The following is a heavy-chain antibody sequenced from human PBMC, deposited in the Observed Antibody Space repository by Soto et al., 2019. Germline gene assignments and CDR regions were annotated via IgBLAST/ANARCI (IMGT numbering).Heavy chain of an antibody. Sequence: ASETLSLTCPFSGFSISSYYWSWIRQPPGKGLEWIGYIYYSGSTNYNPSLKSRVTISVDTSKNQFSLKLSSVTAADTAVYYCARDKGRGQQLVRAFDIWGQGTMVTV. CDR2: IYYSGST. J-gene: IGHJ3*02. V-gene: IGHV4-59*01. CDR1: GFSISSYY. D-gene: IGHD6-13*01. CDR3: ARDKGRGQQLVRAFDI.